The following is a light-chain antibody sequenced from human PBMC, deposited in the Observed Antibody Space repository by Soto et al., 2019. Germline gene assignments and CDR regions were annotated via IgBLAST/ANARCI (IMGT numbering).Light chain of an antibody. CDR2: GAS. V-gene: IGKV3-15*01. J-gene: IGKJ4*01. CDR3: QQYNNWPLT. CDR1: QNIRNS. Sequence: EIVMTQSPATLSVSPGERATLSCRASQNIRNSLAWYQQKPGLAPSLLIHGASTRATAVPYRFSGSGSGTEFTLTISSLQSEDFAVYFCQQYNNWPLTFGGGTRVDIK.